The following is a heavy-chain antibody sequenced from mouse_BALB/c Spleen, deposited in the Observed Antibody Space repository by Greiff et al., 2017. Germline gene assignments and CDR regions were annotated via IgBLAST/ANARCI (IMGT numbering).Heavy chain of an antibody. Sequence: EVQGVESGGGLVQPGGSLRLSCATSGFTFTDYYMSWVRQPPGKALEWLGFIRNKANGYTTEYSASVKGRFTISRDNSQSILYLQMNTLRAEDSATYYCARDMGGNYHYYAMDYWGQGTSVTVSS. CDR3: ARDMGGNYHYYAMDY. J-gene: IGHJ4*01. V-gene: IGHV7-3*02. CDR2: IRNKANGYTT. CDR1: GFTFTDYY. D-gene: IGHD2-1*01.